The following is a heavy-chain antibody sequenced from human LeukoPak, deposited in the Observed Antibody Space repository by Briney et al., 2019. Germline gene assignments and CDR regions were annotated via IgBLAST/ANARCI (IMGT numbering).Heavy chain of an antibody. J-gene: IGHJ6*04. CDR2: ISYDGSDI. V-gene: IGHV3-30*04. Sequence: GRSLRLSCAASGFSFSTYAMHWVRQAPGKGLEWVAFISYDGSDIYYADSVKGRFTVSRDNSKNTLFLQVHNLRPDHTAVFYCVRDIIYGADFSDVWGKGTTVTVSS. D-gene: IGHD4-17*01. CDR1: GFSFSTYA. CDR3: VRDIIYGADFSDV.